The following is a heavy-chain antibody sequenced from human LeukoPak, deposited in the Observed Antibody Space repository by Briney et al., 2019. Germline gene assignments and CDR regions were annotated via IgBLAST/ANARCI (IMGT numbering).Heavy chain of an antibody. D-gene: IGHD3-10*01. Sequence: GGSLRLSCAASGFTFSSYEMNWVRQAPGKGLEWVSYIRSSGSNIYYADSVKGRFTISRDNAKNTLYLQMNSLRAEDTAVYYCARVCLASRGRGVTKSPYYYYYGMDVWGKGTTVTVSS. J-gene: IGHJ6*04. CDR1: GFTFSSYE. CDR3: ARVCLASRGRGVTKSPYYYYYGMDV. V-gene: IGHV3-48*03. CDR2: IRSSGSNI.